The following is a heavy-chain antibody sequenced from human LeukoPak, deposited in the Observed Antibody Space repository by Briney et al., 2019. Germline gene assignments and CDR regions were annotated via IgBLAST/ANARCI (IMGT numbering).Heavy chain of an antibody. D-gene: IGHD3-10*01. CDR2: IYYSGST. Sequence: SETLSLTCTVSGGSISSSSYYWGWIRQPPGKGLEWIGSIYYSGSTYYNPSLKSRVTISVDTSKNQFSLKLSSVTAADTAVYYCAREVPPPLWFGELLSNNFDYWGQGTLVTVSS. J-gene: IGHJ4*02. CDR3: AREVPPPLWFGELLSNNFDY. V-gene: IGHV4-39*07. CDR1: GGSISSSSYY.